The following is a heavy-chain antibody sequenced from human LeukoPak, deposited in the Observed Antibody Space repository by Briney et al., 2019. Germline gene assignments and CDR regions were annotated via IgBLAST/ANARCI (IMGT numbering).Heavy chain of an antibody. D-gene: IGHD2/OR15-2a*01. V-gene: IGHV3-7*01. CDR3: SSQPAVLDLDC. J-gene: IGHJ4*02. CDR2: IRPDGSGK. CDR1: GFTFSSYG. Sequence: PGRSLRLPCAASGFTFSSYGMHWVRQAPGKGLEWVANIRPDGSGKNYVDSVKGRFTISRDNAINALFLQMKGLRVEDTAVYYCSSQPAVLDLDCWGQGALVTVSS.